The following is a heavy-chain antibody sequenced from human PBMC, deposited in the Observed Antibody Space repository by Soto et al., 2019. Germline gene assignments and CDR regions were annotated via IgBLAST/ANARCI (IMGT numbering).Heavy chain of an antibody. Sequence: ASVKVSCKTSGYTFSSIGISWVRQAPGQGLEWMGWISPHRDDTYYAQRLQGRVTMTTDTSTSKAYMELRSLRSDDTAVYFCARDLDGSGSYYTNYWGHVTTVPGSS. J-gene: IGHJ4*01. D-gene: IGHD3-10*01. CDR2: ISPHRDDT. V-gene: IGHV1-18*01. CDR1: GYTFSSIG. CDR3: ARDLDGSGSYYTNY.